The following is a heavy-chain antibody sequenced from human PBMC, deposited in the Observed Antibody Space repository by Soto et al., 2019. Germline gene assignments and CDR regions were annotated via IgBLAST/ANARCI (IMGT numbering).Heavy chain of an antibody. CDR1: GFTFSSYG. J-gene: IGHJ6*02. Sequence: QMQLVESGGGVVQPGRSLRLSCAASGFTFSSYGMHWVRQAPGKGLEWVAVISYDGSNKYYADSVKGRFTISRDNSKNTLYLQMNSLRAEDTAVYYCAKDQVGATSYCGMDVWGQGTTVTVSS. V-gene: IGHV3-30*18. CDR3: AKDQVGATSYCGMDV. D-gene: IGHD1-26*01. CDR2: ISYDGSNK.